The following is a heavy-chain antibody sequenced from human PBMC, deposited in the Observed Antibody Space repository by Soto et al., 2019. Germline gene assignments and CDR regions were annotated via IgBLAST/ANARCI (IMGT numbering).Heavy chain of an antibody. CDR1: GYTFTDYW. D-gene: IGHD4-4*01. J-gene: IGHJ6*02. CDR3: ASHISNFRYYYYAIAV. Sequence: PRESLKLSCQGSGYTFTDYWIGWVRQLPGKGLEWMGIIYPGDSDTRYSTSFQGHVTITVDKSTRTAYLQWHTLQASDTSMYYCASHISNFRYYYYAIAVWGQGTTVTVS. CDR2: IYPGDSDT. V-gene: IGHV5-51*01.